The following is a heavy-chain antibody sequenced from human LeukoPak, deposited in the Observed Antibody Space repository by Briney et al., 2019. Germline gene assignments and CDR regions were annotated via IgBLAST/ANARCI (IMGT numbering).Heavy chain of an antibody. D-gene: IGHD2-15*01. CDR1: GFTFSSYE. CDR3: ASTYCSGGSCYGSFDY. V-gene: IGHV3-48*03. Sequence: PGGSLRLSCAASGFTFSSYEMNWVRQAPGKGLEWVSYISSSGSTIYYADSVKGRFTISRDNAKNSLYPQMNSLRSDDTAVYYCASTYCSGGSCYGSFDYWGQGTLVTVSS. CDR2: ISSSGSTI. J-gene: IGHJ4*02.